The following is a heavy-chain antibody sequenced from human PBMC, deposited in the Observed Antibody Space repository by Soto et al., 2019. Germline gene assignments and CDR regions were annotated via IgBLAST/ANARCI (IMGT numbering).Heavy chain of an antibody. CDR3: ARGITIFGVVTNWFDP. J-gene: IGHJ5*02. CDR1: GGSISSGGYY. CDR2: IYYSGST. V-gene: IGHV4-31*03. Sequence: SETLSLTCTVSGGSISSGGYYWSWIRQHPGKGLEWIGYIYYSGSTYYNPSLKSRVTISVDTSKNQFSLKLSSVTAADTAVYYCARGITIFGVVTNWFDPWGQGTLVTVSS. D-gene: IGHD3-3*01.